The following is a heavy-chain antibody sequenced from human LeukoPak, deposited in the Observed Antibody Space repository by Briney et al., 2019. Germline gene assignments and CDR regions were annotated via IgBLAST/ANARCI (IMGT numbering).Heavy chain of an antibody. V-gene: IGHV3-23*01. J-gene: IGHJ6*02. D-gene: IGHD3-10*01. CDR2: LGGSGETT. Sequence: GGSLRLSCAAFGFKSSISAMSWVRQAPGKGLEWVSVLGGSGETTNYADSVKGRFNISRDISKPTVFLQMNSLRGEDTGVYYCASKFGESYHYYYGLDVWGQGTTVTVSS. CDR3: ASKFGESYHYYYGLDV. CDR1: GFKSSISA.